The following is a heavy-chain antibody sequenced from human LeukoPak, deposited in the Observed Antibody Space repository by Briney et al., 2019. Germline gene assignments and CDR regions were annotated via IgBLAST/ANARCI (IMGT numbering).Heavy chain of an antibody. CDR3: ARDWVNSVRYFDWFQPGPLGYGMDV. J-gene: IGHJ6*02. CDR1: GYTFTGYY. D-gene: IGHD3-9*01. CDR2: INPNSGGT. V-gene: IGHV1-2*04. Sequence: ASVKVSCKASGYTFTGYYMHWVRQAPGQGLEWMGWINPNSGGTNYAQKFQGWVTMTRDTSISTAYMELSRLRSDDTAVYYCARDWVNSVRYFDWFQPGPLGYGMDVWGQGTTVTVSS.